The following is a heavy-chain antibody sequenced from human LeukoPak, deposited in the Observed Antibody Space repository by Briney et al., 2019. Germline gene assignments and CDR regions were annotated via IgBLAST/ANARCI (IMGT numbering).Heavy chain of an antibody. V-gene: IGHV3-74*01. D-gene: IGHD4-11*01. J-gene: IGHJ4*02. CDR1: GFTFSSYW. Sequence: GGSLRLSCAASGFTFSSYWMHWVRQAPGKGLVWVSRINSDGSSTSYADSVKGRFTISRDNSKNTLYLQMNSLRAEDTAVYYCAKGRLAYSKAEVAYFDYWGQGTLVTVSS. CDR2: INSDGSST. CDR3: AKGRLAYSKAEVAYFDY.